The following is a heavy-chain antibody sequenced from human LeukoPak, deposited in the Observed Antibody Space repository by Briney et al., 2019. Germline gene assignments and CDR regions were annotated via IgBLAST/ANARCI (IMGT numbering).Heavy chain of an antibody. V-gene: IGHV4-34*01. CDR1: GGSFSGYY. CDR3: ASKGYYDSSGYYFDY. J-gene: IGHJ4*02. Sequence: SETLSLTCAVYGGSFSGYYWSWLRQPPGKGLEWIGEINHSGSTNYNPSLKSRVTISVDTSKNQFSLKLSSVTAADTAVYYCASKGYYDSSGYYFDYWGQGTLVTVSS. CDR2: INHSGST. D-gene: IGHD3-22*01.